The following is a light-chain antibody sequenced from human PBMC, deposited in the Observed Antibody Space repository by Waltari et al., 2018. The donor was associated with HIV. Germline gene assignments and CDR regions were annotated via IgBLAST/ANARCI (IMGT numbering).Light chain of an antibody. CDR2: WAS. V-gene: IGKV4-1*01. CDR3: HQYYGALYT. J-gene: IGKJ2*01. Sequence: DIVMTQSPDSLTVSLGDRATINCKSSQSLLNTSNNKNYLAWFQQKPGQPPNLLSYWASTRESGVPDRFSGSGSGTNFTLTINRLQAEDVAVYYCHQYYGALYTFGRGTKLEI. CDR1: QSLLNTSNNKNY.